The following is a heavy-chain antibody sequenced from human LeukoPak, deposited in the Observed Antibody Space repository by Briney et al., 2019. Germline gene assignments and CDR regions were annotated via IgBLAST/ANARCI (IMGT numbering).Heavy chain of an antibody. V-gene: IGHV3-21*01. CDR1: GFPFSSHS. J-gene: IGHJ4*02. CDR2: ISNTSDHL. D-gene: IGHD2-15*01. Sequence: PGGSLRLSCVASGFPFSSHSMNWVRQAPRKALEFVASISNTSDHLFYPETPKRRPTLSRDHAKNSLYLQMDSLRVEDTAVYYCARCRGGSCYHSDDYWGQGTLVTVSS. CDR3: ARCRGGSCYHSDDY.